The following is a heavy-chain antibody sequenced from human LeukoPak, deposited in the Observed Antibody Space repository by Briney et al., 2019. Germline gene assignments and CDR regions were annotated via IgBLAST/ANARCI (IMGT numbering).Heavy chain of an antibody. Sequence: PSETLSLTCTVSGGSISSGGYYWSWIRQHPGKGLERIGYIYYSGSTYYDPSLKSRVTISVDTSKNQFSLKLSSVTAADTAVYYCAREDDSSGYPDYWGQGTLVTVSS. CDR3: AREDDSSGYPDY. V-gene: IGHV4-31*03. J-gene: IGHJ4*02. D-gene: IGHD3-22*01. CDR1: GGSISSGGYY. CDR2: IYYSGST.